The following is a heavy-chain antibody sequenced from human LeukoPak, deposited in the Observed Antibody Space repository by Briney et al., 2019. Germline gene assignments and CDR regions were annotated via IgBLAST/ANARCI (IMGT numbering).Heavy chain of an antibody. J-gene: IGHJ4*02. Sequence: SETLFLTCTVSGGSISSYYWSWIRQPPGKGLEWIGYIYYTGSTTYNPSLESRITISVDTSKNQFSLELTSVTAADTAIYYCARGPKYSGYGNFDYWGQGTLVTVSS. CDR1: GGSISSYY. CDR3: ARGPKYSGYGNFDY. V-gene: IGHV4-59*01. CDR2: IYYTGST. D-gene: IGHD5-12*01.